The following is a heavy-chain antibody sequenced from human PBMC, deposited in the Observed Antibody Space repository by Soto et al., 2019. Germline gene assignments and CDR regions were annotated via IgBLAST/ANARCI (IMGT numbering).Heavy chain of an antibody. V-gene: IGHV1-69*13. D-gene: IGHD2-15*01. J-gene: IGHJ6*02. CDR3: ARDDADTAMLNLAYCSGGSCFSGAYYGMDV. Sequence: SVKVSCKGSGGTFSNYAISWVRQAPGQGLEWMGGVIPIFCTANYAQKFQGRVTITADESTSTAYMELSSLRSEDTAVYYCARDDADTAMLNLAYCSGGSCFSGAYYGMDVWGQGTTVAVSS. CDR1: GGTFSNYA. CDR2: VIPIFCTA.